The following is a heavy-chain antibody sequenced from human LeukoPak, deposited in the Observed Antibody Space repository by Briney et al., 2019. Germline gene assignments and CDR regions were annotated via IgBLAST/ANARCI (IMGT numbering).Heavy chain of an antibody. J-gene: IGHJ4*02. CDR2: IYYSGST. CDR1: GGSISGSSYY. V-gene: IGHV4-39*01. Sequence: PSETLSLTCTVSGGSISGSSYYWGWIRQPPGKGLEWIGSIYYSGSTYYNPSLKSRVTISVDTSKNQFSLKLSSVTAADTAVYYCARHRGYSYGYYFDYWGQGTLVTVSS. D-gene: IGHD5-18*01. CDR3: ARHRGYSYGYYFDY.